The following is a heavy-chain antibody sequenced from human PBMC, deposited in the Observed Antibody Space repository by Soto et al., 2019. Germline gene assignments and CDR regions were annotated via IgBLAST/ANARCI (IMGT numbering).Heavy chain of an antibody. Sequence: QVQLVQSGAEVKKPGASVKVSCKASGYTFTSYDINWVRQATGQGLELMGWMNPNSGNTGYAQKFQGRVTMTRNTSRRTAYMELSSLRSEDTAVYYCARRGYSSCWYYYYYYGMDVWGQGTTVTVAS. D-gene: IGHD6-13*01. J-gene: IGHJ6*02. CDR3: ARRGYSSCWYYYYYYGMDV. V-gene: IGHV1-8*01. CDR2: MNPNSGNT. CDR1: GYTFTSYD.